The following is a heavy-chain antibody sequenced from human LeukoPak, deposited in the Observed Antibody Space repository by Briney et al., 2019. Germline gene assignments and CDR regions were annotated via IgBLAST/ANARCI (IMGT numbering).Heavy chain of an antibody. D-gene: IGHD2-21*02. Sequence: KSSETLSLTCTVSGGSISSYYWSWIRQPAGKGLEWIGRIYTSGSTKYNPSLKSRVTISVDTSKNQFSLKLSSVTAADTAVYYCARIYCGGDCRGYYYHYYIDVWGKGTTVTISS. V-gene: IGHV4-4*07. CDR3: ARIYCGGDCRGYYYHYYIDV. J-gene: IGHJ6*03. CDR2: IYTSGST. CDR1: GGSISSYY.